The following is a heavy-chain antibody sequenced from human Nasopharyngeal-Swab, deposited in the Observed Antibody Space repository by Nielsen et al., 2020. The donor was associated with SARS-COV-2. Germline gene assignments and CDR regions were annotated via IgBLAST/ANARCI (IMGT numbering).Heavy chain of an antibody. V-gene: IGHV3-49*04. Sequence: GESLKISCSASGFSFPDYAMAWVRQAPGKGLEWVGSIRSKAYGGAPEYTASLQGRFTISRDDSKRVAYLQMDSLKTEDTAVYYCTRDSPPFYDYWSSGDHWGQGTLVTVSS. CDR2: IRSKAYGGAP. D-gene: IGHD3-3*01. CDR3: TRDSPPFYDYWSSGDH. J-gene: IGHJ4*02. CDR1: GFSFPDYA.